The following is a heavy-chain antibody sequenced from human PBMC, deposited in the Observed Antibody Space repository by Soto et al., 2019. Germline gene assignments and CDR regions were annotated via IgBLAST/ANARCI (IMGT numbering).Heavy chain of an antibody. Sequence: GGSLRLSCAASEFTFSNYAMSWVRQAPGKRLEWVKAISYGGGTTYYADSVKGRFTISRDNSKNTLYLQMNSLRAEDTAVYFCAKNPGYYYDSTGYHFDYWGQGTLVTVSS. V-gene: IGHV3-23*01. CDR3: AKNPGYYYDSTGYHFDY. CDR2: ISYGGGTT. J-gene: IGHJ4*02. D-gene: IGHD3-22*01. CDR1: EFTFSNYA.